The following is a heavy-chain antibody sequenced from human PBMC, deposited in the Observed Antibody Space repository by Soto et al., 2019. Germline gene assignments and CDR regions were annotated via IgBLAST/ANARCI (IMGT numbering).Heavy chain of an antibody. Sequence: QVQLVQSGAEVKKPGSSVTVSCKASGGTFSSYTISWVRQAPGQGLEWMGGIIPIFGTANYAQKFQGRVTITADESTSTAYMELSRLISEDTAVYYCARGNHRWLQLWYFDLWGRGTLVTVSS. V-gene: IGHV1-69*12. CDR1: GGTFSSYT. CDR3: ARGNHRWLQLWYFDL. D-gene: IGHD5-12*01. J-gene: IGHJ2*01. CDR2: IIPIFGTA.